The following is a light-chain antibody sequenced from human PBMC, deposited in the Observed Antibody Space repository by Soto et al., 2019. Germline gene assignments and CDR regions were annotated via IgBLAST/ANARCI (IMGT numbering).Light chain of an antibody. CDR2: GAS. CDR3: QQHNNWPPYT. J-gene: IGKJ2*01. CDR1: QSVSSN. V-gene: IGKV3-15*01. Sequence: DIVMTQSPATLSVSPGERATLSCRASQSVSSNLAWYQQKPGQAPRLLIYGASTRDNGVPARFSGSGSGTEFTLTISSLQSEDSAVYYCQQHNNWPPYTFGQGTKVDIK.